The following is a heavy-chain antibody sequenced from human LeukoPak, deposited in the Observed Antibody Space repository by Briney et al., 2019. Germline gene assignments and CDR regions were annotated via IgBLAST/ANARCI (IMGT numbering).Heavy chain of an antibody. CDR1: GFTFSSYS. CDR3: AREGSGSYYYYYYGMDV. CDR2: ISSSSSYI. Sequence: PGGSLRLSCAASGFTFSSYSMNWVRQAPGKGLEGVSSISSSSSYIYYADSVKGRFTISRDNAKNSLYLQMNSLRAEDTAVYYCAREGSGSYYYYYYGMDVWGQGTTVTASS. V-gene: IGHV3-21*01. J-gene: IGHJ6*02. D-gene: IGHD1-26*01.